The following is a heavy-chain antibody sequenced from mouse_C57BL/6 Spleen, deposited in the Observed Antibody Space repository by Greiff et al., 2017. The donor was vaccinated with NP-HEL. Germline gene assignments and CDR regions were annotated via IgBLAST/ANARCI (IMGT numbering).Heavy chain of an antibody. CDR1: GYTFTSYW. D-gene: IGHD1-1*01. CDR2: IYPSDSET. V-gene: IGHV1-61*01. CDR3: ARRDYGSSGAMDY. Sequence: QVQLQQPGAELVMPGASVKLSCKASGYTFTSYWMHWVKQRPGQGLEWIGNIYPSDSETHYNQKFKDKATLTVDKSSSTAYMQLSSLTSEDSAVYYCARRDYGSSGAMDYWGQGTSVTVSS. J-gene: IGHJ4*01.